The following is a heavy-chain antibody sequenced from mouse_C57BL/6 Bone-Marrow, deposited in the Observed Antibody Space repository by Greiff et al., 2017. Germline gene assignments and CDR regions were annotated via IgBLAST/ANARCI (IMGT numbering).Heavy chain of an antibody. CDR1: GYTFTDYY. V-gene: IGHV1-76*01. CDR2: IYPGSGNT. CDR3: ERNEGFDY. J-gene: IGHJ2*01. Sequence: VQLQQSGAELVRPGASVKLSCKASGYTFTDYYINWVKQRPGQGLEWIARIYPGSGNTYYNEKFKGTATMTADKSSSTAYMQLSSLTSEYSAVYFCERNEGFDYWGEGTTLTVSS.